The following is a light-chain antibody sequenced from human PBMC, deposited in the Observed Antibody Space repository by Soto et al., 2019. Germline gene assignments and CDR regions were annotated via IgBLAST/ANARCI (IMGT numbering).Light chain of an antibody. J-gene: IGKJ1*01. CDR1: QSVSSSY. CDR3: QQYGSSPRT. CDR2: GAS. V-gene: IGKV3-20*01. Sequence: EIVLTQSPGTLSLSPGERATLSCRASQSVSSSYFAWYQQKPGQAPRLLLYGASSRATGIPDRCSGSGSGTDFTLTISRLEPEDVAVYYCQQYGSSPRTFGQGTKVEIK.